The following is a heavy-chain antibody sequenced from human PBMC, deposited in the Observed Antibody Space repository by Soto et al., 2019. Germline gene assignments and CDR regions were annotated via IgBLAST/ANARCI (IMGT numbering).Heavy chain of an antibody. CDR1: GFSFSRNA. CDR3: AKLGYCTGGTCYLDYYYGVDV. V-gene: IGHV3-23*01. J-gene: IGHJ6*02. CDR2: ISSGGNT. D-gene: IGHD2-15*01. Sequence: QLLESGGGLVQPGGSLRLSCEASGFSFSRNAMSWVRQAPGKGLEWVSSISSGGNTYYADSVKGRFTISRDNSKNTQSLQMTSLGAEDTAVYYCAKLGYCTGGTCYLDYYYGVDVWGHGTTVTVS.